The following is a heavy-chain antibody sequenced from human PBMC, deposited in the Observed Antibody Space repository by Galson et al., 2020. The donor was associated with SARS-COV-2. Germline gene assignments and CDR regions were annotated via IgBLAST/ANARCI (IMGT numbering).Heavy chain of an antibody. Sequence: ASVKASCKASGYTFTGYYMHWVRQAPGQGLEWMGWINPNSGGTNYAQKFQGRVTMTRDTSISTAYMELSRLRSDDTAVYYCARDRDWYYYDSSGYHGAWYFDLWGRGTLVTVSS. CDR1: GYTFTGYY. CDR2: INPNSGGT. D-gene: IGHD3-22*01. V-gene: IGHV1-2*02. CDR3: ARDRDWYYYDSSGYHGAWYFDL. J-gene: IGHJ2*01.